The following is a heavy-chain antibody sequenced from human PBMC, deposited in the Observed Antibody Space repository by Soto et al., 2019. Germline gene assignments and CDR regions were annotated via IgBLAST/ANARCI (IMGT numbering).Heavy chain of an antibody. CDR2: IGGSGGST. Sequence: GGSLGLSCAASGFTFSSYAMSWVRQAPGKGLEWVSAIGGSGGSTYYADSVKGRFTISRDNSKNTLYLQMNSLRAEDTAVYYCAKDYCSSTSCHPYYYYYMDVWGKGTTVTGSS. V-gene: IGHV3-23*01. CDR1: GFTFSSYA. CDR3: AKDYCSSTSCHPYYYYYMDV. D-gene: IGHD2-2*01. J-gene: IGHJ6*03.